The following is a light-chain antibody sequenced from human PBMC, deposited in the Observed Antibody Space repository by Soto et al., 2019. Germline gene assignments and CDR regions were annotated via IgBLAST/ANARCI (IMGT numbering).Light chain of an antibody. CDR2: LEGSGSY. J-gene: IGLJ2*01. Sequence: QSVLTQSSSASASLGSSVKLPCTLRSGHRSYSIAWHQQQPGKAPRYLMKLEGSGSYNKGSGVPDRFSGSSSGADRYLTISNLHSEEEADYYCEIWDSYTRVFGGGTQLTVL. V-gene: IGLV4-60*03. CDR3: EIWDSYTRV. CDR1: SGHRSYS.